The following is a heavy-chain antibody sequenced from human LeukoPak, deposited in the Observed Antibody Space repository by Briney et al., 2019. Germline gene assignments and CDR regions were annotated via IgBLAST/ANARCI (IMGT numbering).Heavy chain of an antibody. CDR3: ARGGSSWSALGYFDY. Sequence: GGSLRLSCAASGFTFRSYGMHWVRQAPGKGLEWVAIVWYDGNNKYYADSVKGRFTVSRDNSKDTVSLQLNSLRAEDTAVYYCARGGSSWSALGYFDYWGQGTLVAVSS. CDR2: VWYDGNNK. D-gene: IGHD3-3*01. V-gene: IGHV3-33*01. J-gene: IGHJ4*02. CDR1: GFTFRSYG.